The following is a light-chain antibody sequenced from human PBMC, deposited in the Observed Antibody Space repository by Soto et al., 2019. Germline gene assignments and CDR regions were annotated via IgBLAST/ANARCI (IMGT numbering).Light chain of an antibody. CDR3: SSYTSSNTPYV. J-gene: IGLJ1*01. Sequence: QSVLTQPASVSGSPGQSITISCTGSSSDVGAYNFVSWYQHHPGKAPKLILYEVTTRPSGVSSCFSGSKSGNTASLTISGLQADDEANYYCSSYTSSNTPYVFGTGTKVTVL. V-gene: IGLV2-14*01. CDR1: SSDVGAYNF. CDR2: EVT.